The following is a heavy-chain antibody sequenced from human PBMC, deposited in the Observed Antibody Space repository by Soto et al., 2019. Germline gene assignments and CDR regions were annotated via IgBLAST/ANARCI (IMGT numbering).Heavy chain of an antibody. V-gene: IGHV3-30*18. Sequence: GGSLRLSCAASGFTFSSYGMHWVRQAPGKGLEWVAVISYDGSNKYYADSVKGRFTISRDNSKNTLYLQMNSLRAEDTAVYYCAKGPFYDSSGYYLEHFDYWGQGTLVTVSS. CDR1: GFTFSSYG. CDR3: AKGPFYDSSGYYLEHFDY. D-gene: IGHD3-22*01. J-gene: IGHJ4*02. CDR2: ISYDGSNK.